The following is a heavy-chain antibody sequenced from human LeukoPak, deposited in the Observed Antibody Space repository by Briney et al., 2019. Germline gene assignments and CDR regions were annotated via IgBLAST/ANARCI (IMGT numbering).Heavy chain of an antibody. V-gene: IGHV4-39*07. CDR1: GGSISSSSYY. CDR2: IYYSGST. J-gene: IGHJ5*02. Sequence: SETLSLTCTVSGGSISSSSYYWGWIGQPPGKGLEWIGGIYYSGSTYYNPSLKSRVTISVDTSKNQFSLKLSSVTAADTAVYYCARKGGAGREWFDPWGQGTLVTVSS. CDR3: ARKGGAGREWFDP.